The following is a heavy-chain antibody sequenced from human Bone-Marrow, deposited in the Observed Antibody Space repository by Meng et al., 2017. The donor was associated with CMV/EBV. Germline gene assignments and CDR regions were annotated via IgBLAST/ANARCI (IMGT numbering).Heavy chain of an antibody. CDR3: ARDLGSAFDI. CDR1: GFTFSDYY. D-gene: IGHD2-15*01. CDR2: IYSGGST. Sequence: GESLKISCAASGFTFSDYYMSWVRQAPGKGLEWVSVIYSGGSTYYADSVKGRFTISRDNSKNTLYLQMNSLRAEDTGVYYCARDLGSAFDIWGQGTMVTASS. V-gene: IGHV3-53*01. J-gene: IGHJ3*02.